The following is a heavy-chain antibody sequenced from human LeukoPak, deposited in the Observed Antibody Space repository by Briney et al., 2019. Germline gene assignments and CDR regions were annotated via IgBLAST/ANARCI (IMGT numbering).Heavy chain of an antibody. Sequence: PGRSLRLSCAASGFPFSTYGMHWVRQPPGKGLEWIGEINHSGSTNYNPSLKSRVTISVDTSKNQFSLKLSSVTAADTAVYYCASRRGSGWYVRRARFDYWGQGTLVTVSS. J-gene: IGHJ4*02. D-gene: IGHD6-19*01. CDR3: ASRRGSGWYVRRARFDY. CDR1: GFPFSTYG. V-gene: IGHV4-34*01. CDR2: INHSGST.